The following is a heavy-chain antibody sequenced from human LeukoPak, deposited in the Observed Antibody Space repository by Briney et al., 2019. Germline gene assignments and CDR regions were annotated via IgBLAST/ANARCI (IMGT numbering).Heavy chain of an antibody. Sequence: SETLSLTCTVSGDSISSYYWSWIRQPPGKGLEWIGRIYTSGSTNYNPSLKSRVTMSVDTSKNQFSLKLSSVTAADTAVYYCARDYPGIAVAGTKWFDPWGQGTLVTVSS. CDR1: GDSISSYY. CDR2: IYTSGST. D-gene: IGHD6-19*01. V-gene: IGHV4-4*07. CDR3: ARDYPGIAVAGTKWFDP. J-gene: IGHJ5*02.